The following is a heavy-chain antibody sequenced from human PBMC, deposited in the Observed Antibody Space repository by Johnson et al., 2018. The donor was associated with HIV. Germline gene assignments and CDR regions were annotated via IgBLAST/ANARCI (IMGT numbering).Heavy chain of an antibody. J-gene: IGHJ3*02. Sequence: VQLVESGGGLVQPGGSLRLSCAASGFTVSSNYMSWVRQAPGKGLEWVANIKEDGSEKYYVDSVKGRFTISRDNAKNSMYLQMNRLRADDTAVYFCARVNFPSTGPSLRSVGAFDIWGQGTMVTVSS. CDR3: ARVNFPSTGPSLRSVGAFDI. CDR2: IKEDGSEK. V-gene: IGHV3-7*03. D-gene: IGHD3-3*01. CDR1: GFTVSSNY.